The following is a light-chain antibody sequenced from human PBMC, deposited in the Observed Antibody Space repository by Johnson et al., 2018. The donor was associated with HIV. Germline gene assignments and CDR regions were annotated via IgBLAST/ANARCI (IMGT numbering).Light chain of an antibody. J-gene: IGLJ1*01. V-gene: IGLV1-51*02. Sequence: QSVLTQPPSVSAAPGQKVTISCSGSSSNIGNNYVSWFQQLPGTAPKLLICENDKRPSGIPDRFSGSKSVTSATLGITGLQPGDAADYYCGTWDSSLSFYVFGTGTKVTVL. CDR3: GTWDSSLSFYV. CDR1: SSNIGNNY. CDR2: END.